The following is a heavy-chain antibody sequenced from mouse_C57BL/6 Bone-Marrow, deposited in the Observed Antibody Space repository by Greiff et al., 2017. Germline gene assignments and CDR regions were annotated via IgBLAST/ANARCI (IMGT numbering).Heavy chain of an antibody. V-gene: IGHV1-69*01. CDR1: GYTFTSYW. D-gene: IGHD3-1*01. CDR3: ASNSLGFDY. J-gene: IGHJ2*01. Sequence: VQLQQPGAELVMPGASVKLSCKASGYTFTSYWMHWVKQRPGQGLEWIGEIDPSDSYTNYNQKFKGKSTLTVDKSSSTAYMQLSSLTSEDSAVYFCASNSLGFDYWGQGTTLTVSS. CDR2: IDPSDSYT.